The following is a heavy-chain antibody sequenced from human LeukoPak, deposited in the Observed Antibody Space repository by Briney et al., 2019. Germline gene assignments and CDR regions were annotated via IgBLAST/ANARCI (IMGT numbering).Heavy chain of an antibody. CDR3: ARGLARTSMVTRGGVRFDY. Sequence: GASVKVSCKASGYTFTSYDINWVRQATGQGLEWMGWMNPNSGNTGYATKFQGRVTMTSNTSISTAYMELSSLRSEDTAVYYCARGLARTSMVTRGGVRFDYWGQGTLVTVSS. D-gene: IGHD5-18*01. CDR2: MNPNSGNT. V-gene: IGHV1-8*02. CDR1: GYTFTSYD. J-gene: IGHJ4*02.